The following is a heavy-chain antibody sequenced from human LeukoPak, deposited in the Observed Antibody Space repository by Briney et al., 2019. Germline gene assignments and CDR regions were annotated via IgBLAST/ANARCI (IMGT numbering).Heavy chain of an antibody. V-gene: IGHV4-38-2*02. D-gene: IGHD2-15*01. CDR2: LYHSGST. CDR3: ARDSGGYTY. J-gene: IGHJ4*02. Sequence: PSETLSLTCTVSGYSINNGYYWGWIRQPPGKGLEWIGSLYHSGSTYYSPSLKSRVTISLDTSKTQFSLKLSSVTAADTAVYYCARDSGGYTYWGQGTLVTVSS. CDR1: GYSINNGYY.